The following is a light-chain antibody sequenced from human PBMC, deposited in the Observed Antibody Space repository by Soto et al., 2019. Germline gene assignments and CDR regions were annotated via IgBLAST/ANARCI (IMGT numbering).Light chain of an antibody. CDR3: SSYTSSSTLYV. CDR1: SSDVGGYNY. V-gene: IGLV2-14*01. J-gene: IGLJ1*01. CDR2: GVS. Sequence: QSAPTQPASVSGSPGQSITMSCTGTSSDVGGYNYVSWYQQHPGKAPKLMIYGVSNRPSGVANRFSGSKSGNTASLTISGLQAEDEADYYCSSYTSSSTLYVFGTGTKLTVL.